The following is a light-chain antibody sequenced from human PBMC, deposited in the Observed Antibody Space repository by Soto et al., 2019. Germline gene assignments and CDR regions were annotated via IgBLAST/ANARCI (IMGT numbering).Light chain of an antibody. CDR3: QQSYSTPPV. V-gene: IGKV1-39*01. J-gene: IGKJ4*01. Sequence: DIQMTQSPSSLSASVGDRVTITCRASQSISSYLNWYQQKPGKAPKLLIYAASSLQSGVPSRFSGSGSGTDFTLTISSLQPEDFATYYCQQSYSTPPVFGGGTEVEIK. CDR1: QSISSY. CDR2: AAS.